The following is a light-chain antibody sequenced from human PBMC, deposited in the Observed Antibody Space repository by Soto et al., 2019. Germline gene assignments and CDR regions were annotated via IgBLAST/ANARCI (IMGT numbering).Light chain of an antibody. V-gene: IGKV3-11*01. CDR3: QQRSNWPPVT. CDR2: DAS. J-gene: IGKJ5*01. Sequence: EIVLTQSPATLSLSPGERATLSCRASQSVSSYLAWYQQKPGQAPRLLIYDASNRATGIPARFSGSGSGTAFTRTISSLEPEAFAVYYRQQRSNWPPVTFGHGTRLEIK. CDR1: QSVSSY.